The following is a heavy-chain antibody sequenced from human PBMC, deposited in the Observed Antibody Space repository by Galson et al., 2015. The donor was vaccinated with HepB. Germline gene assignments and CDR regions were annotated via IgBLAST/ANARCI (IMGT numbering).Heavy chain of an antibody. CDR2: INPSGGTT. CDR3: ARGGRDGYNPDAFDI. V-gene: IGHV1-46*01. J-gene: IGHJ3*02. Sequence: QSGAEVKKPGASVKVSCKASGYTFTSYYMHWVRQAPGQGLEWMGIINPSGGTTSYAQKFQGRVTMTRDTSTTTVYMELSSLRSEDTAVYYCARGGRDGYNPDAFDIWGQGTMVTVSS. CDR1: GYTFTSYY. D-gene: IGHD5-24*01.